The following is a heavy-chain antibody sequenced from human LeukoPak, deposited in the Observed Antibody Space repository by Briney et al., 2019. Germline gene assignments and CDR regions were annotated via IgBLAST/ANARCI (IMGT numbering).Heavy chain of an antibody. J-gene: IGHJ4*02. CDR1: GFTFSNYW. V-gene: IGHV3-74*01. D-gene: IGHD1-14*01. Sequence: GGSLRFPCVASGFTFSNYWMHWVGKPPGKGLVWVSRIYVDGRTTNYADSVKGRFTISRDNSKNTLYLQMNSLRGEDTAVYYCAKDVPDSWAPDYWGQGTLVTVSS. CDR2: IYVDGRTT. CDR3: AKDVPDSWAPDY.